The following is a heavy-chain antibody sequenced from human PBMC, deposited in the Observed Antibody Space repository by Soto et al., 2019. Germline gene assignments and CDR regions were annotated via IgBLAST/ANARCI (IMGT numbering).Heavy chain of an antibody. J-gene: IGHJ4*02. Sequence: EVQLVESGGGLVKPGGSLRLSCAASGFTFSSYSMNWVRQAPGKGLEWVSSISSSSSYIYYADSVKGRFTISRDNAKNSLYLQMNSLRAEDTAVYYCASDFPPHFDYWGQGTLVTVSS. V-gene: IGHV3-21*01. CDR1: GFTFSSYS. CDR2: ISSSSSYI. CDR3: ASDFPPHFDY.